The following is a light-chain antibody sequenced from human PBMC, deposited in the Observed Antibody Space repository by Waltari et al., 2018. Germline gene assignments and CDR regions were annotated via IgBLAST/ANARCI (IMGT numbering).Light chain of an antibody. CDR1: SSNIGSNT. J-gene: IGLJ2*01. Sequence: QSVLTQPPSASRTPGQRVTISCSGRSSNIGSNTVNWYQQPPGTAPKLLIYSNNQRPSGVPDRFAGSKSGTSASLAISGLQSEDEADYYCAAWDDSLNGVVFGGGTKLTVL. CDR2: SNN. CDR3: AAWDDSLNGVV. V-gene: IGLV1-44*01.